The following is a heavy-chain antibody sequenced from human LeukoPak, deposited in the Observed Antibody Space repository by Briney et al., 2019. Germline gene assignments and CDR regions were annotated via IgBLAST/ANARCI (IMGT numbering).Heavy chain of an antibody. CDR1: GFTISSYS. CDR3: ARELRITTVRGVIYADY. J-gene: IGHJ4*02. Sequence: PGGSLRLSCAASGFTISSYSMNWVRQAPGKGLKWVPSISSSSSYIYYAGSVKARYTISRDNAKNSLYLQMNSLRAEDTAVYYCARELRITTVRGVIYADYWGQGTLVTVSS. V-gene: IGHV3-21*01. CDR2: ISSSSSYI. D-gene: IGHD3-10*01.